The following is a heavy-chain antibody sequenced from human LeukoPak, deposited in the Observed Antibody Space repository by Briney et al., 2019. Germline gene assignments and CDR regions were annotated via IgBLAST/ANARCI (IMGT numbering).Heavy chain of an antibody. CDR2: INPNSGGT. D-gene: IGHD2/OR15-2a*01. J-gene: IGHJ6*03. V-gene: IGHV1-2*02. CDR3: AKGPWDSTMWILLYYMDV. CDR1: GYTFTGYY. Sequence: ASVKVSCKASGYTFTGYYMHWVRQAPGQGLEWMGWINPNSGGTNYAQKFQGRVTMTRDTSISTAYMELSSLRSEDTAVYYCAKGPWDSTMWILLYYMDVWGKGTTVTVSS.